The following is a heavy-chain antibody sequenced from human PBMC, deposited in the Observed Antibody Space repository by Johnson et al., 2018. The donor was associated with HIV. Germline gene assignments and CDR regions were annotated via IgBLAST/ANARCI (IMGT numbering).Heavy chain of an antibody. CDR2: INSDGSST. V-gene: IGHV3-74*01. CDR1: GFTFSSYW. Sequence: MQLVESGGGLVQPGGSLRLSCAASGFTFSSYWMHWVRQAPGKGLVWVSRINSDGSSTSYADSVKGRFTISRDNARNSLFLQMNSLRAEDTALYYCASDESGSSLAFDIWGQGTMVTVSS. CDR3: ASDESGSSLAFDI. J-gene: IGHJ3*02. D-gene: IGHD6-13*01.